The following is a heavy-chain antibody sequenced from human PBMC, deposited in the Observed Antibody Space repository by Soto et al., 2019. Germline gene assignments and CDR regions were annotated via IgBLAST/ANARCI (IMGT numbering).Heavy chain of an antibody. J-gene: IGHJ4*02. CDR3: RKDRVESGLGEIDY. CDR1: GVSFSNNG. CDR2: ISYDGSKK. D-gene: IGHD3-16*01. Sequence: TGGSLRLSCAASGVSFSNNGMHWVRQAPGKGLEWVAIISYDGSKKYYADSVKGRFTISRDNSKNTLYLQMNSLRVEDTAIYYCRKDRVESGLGEIDYWGQGTLVPVSS. V-gene: IGHV3-30*18.